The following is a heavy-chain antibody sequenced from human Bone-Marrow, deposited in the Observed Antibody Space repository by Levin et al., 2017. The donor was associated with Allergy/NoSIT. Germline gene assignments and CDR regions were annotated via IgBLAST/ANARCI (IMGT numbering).Heavy chain of an antibody. D-gene: IGHD3-3*01. J-gene: IGHJ5*02. CDR3: ARDSDDGRLLSLRFLGWFDP. CDR1: GGKFNDYS. CDR2: IIPIFGRT. V-gene: IGHV1-69*13. Sequence: ASVKVSCKASGGKFNDYSFSWVRQAPGQGPEWMGGIIPIFGRTSYAQKFQGRVTITADESTSTAYMELNSLRSEDTAVYYCARDSDDGRLLSLRFLGWFDPWGQGTLVTVSS.